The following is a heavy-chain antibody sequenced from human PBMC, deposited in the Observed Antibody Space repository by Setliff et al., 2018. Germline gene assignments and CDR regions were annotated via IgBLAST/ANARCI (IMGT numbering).Heavy chain of an antibody. CDR2: IYYSGST. Sequence: SETLSLTCTVSGGSISSISYYWGWIRQPPGKGLEWIGSIYYSGSTYYNPSLKSRVTISVDTSKNQFSLKLSSVPAADTAVYYCARRETYYNFWSGYYAYWGQGTLVTVSS. CDR1: GGSISSISYY. V-gene: IGHV4-39*07. D-gene: IGHD3-3*01. CDR3: ARRETYYNFWSGYYAY. J-gene: IGHJ4*02.